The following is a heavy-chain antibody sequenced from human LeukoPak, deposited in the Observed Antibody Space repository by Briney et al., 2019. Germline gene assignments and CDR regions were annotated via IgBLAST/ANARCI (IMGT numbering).Heavy chain of an antibody. Sequence: PGGSLRLSCAASGSTFSSYAMHWVRQAPGKGLEWVAVISYDGSNKYYADSVKGRFTISRDNSKNTLYLQMNSLRAEDTAVYYCARDFTDAGVGSSTSLSFDYWGQGTLVTVSS. CDR3: ARDFTDAGVGSSTSLSFDY. V-gene: IGHV3-30-3*01. J-gene: IGHJ4*02. CDR1: GSTFSSYA. CDR2: ISYDGSNK. D-gene: IGHD2-2*01.